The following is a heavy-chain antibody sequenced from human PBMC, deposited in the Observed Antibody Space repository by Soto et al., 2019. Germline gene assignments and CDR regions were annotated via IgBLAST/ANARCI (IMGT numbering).Heavy chain of an antibody. CDR1: GGSLSNYY. CDR2: IYYAGTT. V-gene: IGHV4-59*08. CDR3: ARLGGYYQALDS. D-gene: IGHD3-22*01. J-gene: IGHJ4*02. Sequence: ASETLSLTCTVSGGSLSNYYWSWTRQPPGKGLEWIGYIYYAGTTTYNPSLKSRVTISLDTSKNQFSLKLDSVTAADTAVYYCARLGGYYQALDSWGQGTLVTV.